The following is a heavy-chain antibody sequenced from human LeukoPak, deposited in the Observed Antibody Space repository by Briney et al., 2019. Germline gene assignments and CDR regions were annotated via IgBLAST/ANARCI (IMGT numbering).Heavy chain of an antibody. CDR1: GYTFTSYN. Sequence: GASVKVSCKASGYTFTSYNHHWVRQAPGQGLEWMGITFPSGGATMYAQRFQGRVTVTRDTSTSTVYMELSSLISGDTAVYYCAREDSGATYYFDNWGQGTLVTVSS. V-gene: IGHV1-46*01. J-gene: IGHJ4*02. CDR3: AREDSGATYYFDN. D-gene: IGHD1-26*01. CDR2: TFPSGGAT.